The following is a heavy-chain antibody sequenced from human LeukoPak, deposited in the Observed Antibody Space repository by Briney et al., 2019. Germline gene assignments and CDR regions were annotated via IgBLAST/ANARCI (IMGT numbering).Heavy chain of an antibody. CDR2: ISSSSSYI. CDR3: ARPMRGFAFDI. D-gene: IGHD3-16*01. CDR1: GFTFSSYS. Sequence: GGSLRLSCAASGFTFSSYSMNWVRQAPGKGLEWVSSISSSSSYIYYADSVKGRFTISRDKAKNSQYLQMNSLRAEDTAVYYCARPMRGFAFDIWGQGTMVTVSS. V-gene: IGHV3-21*01. J-gene: IGHJ3*02.